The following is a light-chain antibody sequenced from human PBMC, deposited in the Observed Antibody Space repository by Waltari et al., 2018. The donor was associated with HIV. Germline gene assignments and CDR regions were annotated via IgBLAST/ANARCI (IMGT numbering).Light chain of an antibody. V-gene: IGLV3-21*04. CDR2: YDS. J-gene: IGLJ1*01. Sequence: SYLLAQPPSVSVAPGKTARITWGGNNIGSKSLHWYQQKPGQAPVVVYYYDSDRPSGMTGRLSGCNSGNTATLTISRVEPGDEDDDYCQVWDSSSDAYVFGTGTKVTVL. CDR3: QVWDSSSDAYV. CDR1: NIGSKS.